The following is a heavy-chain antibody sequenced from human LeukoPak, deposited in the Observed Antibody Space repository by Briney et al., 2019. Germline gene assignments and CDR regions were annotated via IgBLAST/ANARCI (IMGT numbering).Heavy chain of an antibody. CDR3: ARALGSIAVAGGAFDI. J-gene: IGHJ3*02. CDR2: INPNSGGS. V-gene: IGHV1-2*02. Sequence: VASVKVSCKASGYTFIGYYVHWVRQAPGQGLEWMGWINPNSGGSNSAQKFQGRVTMTRDKSISTAYMELSRLSSDDTAVYYCARALGSIAVAGGAFDIWGQGTMVTVSS. CDR1: GYTFIGYY. D-gene: IGHD6-19*01.